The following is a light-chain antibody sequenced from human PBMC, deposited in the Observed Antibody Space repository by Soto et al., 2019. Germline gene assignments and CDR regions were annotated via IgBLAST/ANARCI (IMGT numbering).Light chain of an antibody. J-gene: IGLJ2*01. CDR2: GVT. V-gene: IGLV2-14*01. Sequence: QSALTQPASVSGSPGQSITISCTGTDSDVVGYNYVSWYQQHPGKAPKLIIYGVTNRPSGVSNRFSGSKSGNTASLTISGLQAEDEADYYCSSYTTRSTYVVLGGGTKVTVL. CDR1: DSDVVGYNY. CDR3: SSYTTRSTYVV.